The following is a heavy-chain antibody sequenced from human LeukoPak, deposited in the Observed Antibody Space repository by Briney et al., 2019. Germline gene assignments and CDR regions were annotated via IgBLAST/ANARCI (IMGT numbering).Heavy chain of an antibody. CDR2: IIPIFGTA. Sequence: ASVKVSCKASGGTFSSYAISWGRQAPGQGLEWMGGIIPIFGTANYAQKFQGRVTITTDESTSTAYMELSSLRSEDTAVYYCARPGGSSSSQFDYWGQGTLVTVSS. V-gene: IGHV1-69*05. D-gene: IGHD6-6*01. J-gene: IGHJ4*02. CDR1: GGTFSSYA. CDR3: ARPGGSSSSQFDY.